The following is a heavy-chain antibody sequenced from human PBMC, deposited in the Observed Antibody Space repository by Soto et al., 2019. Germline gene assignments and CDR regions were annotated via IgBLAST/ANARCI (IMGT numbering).Heavy chain of an antibody. CDR2: ISYDGSNK. CDR1: GFTFSSYA. CDR3: ARDPLPNAYCINTNCYRRPWFDP. V-gene: IGHV3-30-3*01. D-gene: IGHD2-2*01. Sequence: QVQLVESGGGVVQPGRSLRLSCAASGFTFSSYAMHWVRQAPGKGLEWVAVISYDGSNKYYADSVKGRFTISRDNSKNALYLQMNSLRAEDTAVYYFARDPLPNAYCINTNCYRRPWFDPWAQGTLVTVSS. J-gene: IGHJ5*02.